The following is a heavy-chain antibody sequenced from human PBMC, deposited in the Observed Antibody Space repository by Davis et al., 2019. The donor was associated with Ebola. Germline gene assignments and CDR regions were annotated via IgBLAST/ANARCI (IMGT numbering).Heavy chain of an antibody. V-gene: IGHV4-30-2*01. D-gene: IGHD3-22*01. Sequence: SETLSLTCAVSGGSINSGDYSWSWIRQPPGKGLEWIGYMYNSGMTDYKPYLKSRVTISADKSKNQFSLKLSSGTAADTAFYYCARHNSKDYYDTSGYETNFDYWGQGTLVTVSS. J-gene: IGHJ4*02. CDR2: MYNSGMT. CDR1: GGSINSGDYS. CDR3: ARHNSKDYYDTSGYETNFDY.